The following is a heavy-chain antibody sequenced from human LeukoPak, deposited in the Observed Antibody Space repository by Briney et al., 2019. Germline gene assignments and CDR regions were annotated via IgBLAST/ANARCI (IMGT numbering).Heavy chain of an antibody. CDR1: GGSISSYY. V-gene: IGHV4-59*01. CDR3: ARSRDILTGYHFDY. Sequence: SETLSLTCSVSGGSISSYYWSWIRQPPGKGLEWIGYIYYSGSTKFNPSLKSRVTISVDTSKNQFSLKLSSVTAADTAVYYCARSRDILTGYHFDYWGQGTLVTVSS. D-gene: IGHD3-9*01. J-gene: IGHJ4*02. CDR2: IYYSGST.